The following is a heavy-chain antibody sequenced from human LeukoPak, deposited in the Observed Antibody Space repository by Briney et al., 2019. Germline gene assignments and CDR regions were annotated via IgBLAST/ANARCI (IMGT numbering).Heavy chain of an antibody. V-gene: IGHV3-23*01. D-gene: IGHD7-27*01. CDR1: GFTFSSYW. Sequence: GGSLRLSCAASGFTFSSYWMHWVRQAPGKGLEWVSAISGSGGRTYYADSVKGRFTISRDNSKNTLYLQMNSLRAEDTAVYYCAKDFAGDRPGYFDYWGQGTLVTVSS. CDR2: ISGSGGRT. J-gene: IGHJ4*02. CDR3: AKDFAGDRPGYFDY.